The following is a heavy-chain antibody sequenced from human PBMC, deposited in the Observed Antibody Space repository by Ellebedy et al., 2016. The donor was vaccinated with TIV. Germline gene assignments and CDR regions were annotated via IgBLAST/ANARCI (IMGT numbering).Heavy chain of an antibody. Sequence: SETLSLTXTVSGGSISSSSYYWGWIRQPPGKGLEWIGSIYYSGNTYYNPSLKSPVTISIDTSKNQFSLRLSSVTAADTAIYRCARRKVTIPRADAYFDYWGQGILVTVSS. CDR3: ARRKVTIPRADAYFDY. J-gene: IGHJ4*02. V-gene: IGHV4-39*01. D-gene: IGHD3-3*01. CDR1: GGSISSSSYY. CDR2: IYYSGNT.